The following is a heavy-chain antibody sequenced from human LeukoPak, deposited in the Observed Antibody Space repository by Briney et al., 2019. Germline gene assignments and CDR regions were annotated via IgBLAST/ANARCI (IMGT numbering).Heavy chain of an antibody. V-gene: IGHV3-53*04. Sequence: SRGSLRLSCAASGFTVSTNCMTWVRQAPGKGLEWVSTIYSGGTTYYADSVMGRFTISRHNSRNTLYLQMNSLRAEDTAVYYCARVDTVMAYYFDLWGQGTLVTVSS. D-gene: IGHD5-18*01. CDR3: ARVDTVMAYYFDL. CDR2: IYSGGTT. CDR1: GFTVSTNC. J-gene: IGHJ4*02.